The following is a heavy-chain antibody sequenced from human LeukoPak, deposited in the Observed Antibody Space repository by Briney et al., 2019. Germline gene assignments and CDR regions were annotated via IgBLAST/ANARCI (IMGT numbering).Heavy chain of an antibody. CDR3: AKAMVRGVMREIFDY. Sequence: GGSLRLSCAASGFTFSSYEMHWVRQAPGKGLEWVSYISSSGSTIYYADSVKGRFTISRDNAKNSLFLQMNSLRAEDTAVYYCAKAMVRGVMREIFDYWGQGTLVTVSS. V-gene: IGHV3-48*03. CDR2: ISSSGSTI. J-gene: IGHJ4*02. CDR1: GFTFSSYE. D-gene: IGHD3-10*01.